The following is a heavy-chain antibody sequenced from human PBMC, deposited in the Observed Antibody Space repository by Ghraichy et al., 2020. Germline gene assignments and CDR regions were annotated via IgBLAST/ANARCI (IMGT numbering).Heavy chain of an antibody. V-gene: IGHV4-59*01. CDR1: GGSISSYY. CDR2: IYYSGST. J-gene: IGHJ4*02. Sequence: SQTLSLTCTVSGGSISSYYWSWIRQPPGKGLEWIGYIYYSGSTNYNPSLKSRVTISVDTSKNQFSLKLSSVTAADTAVYYCARSGSYEIDYWGQGTLVTVSS. CDR3: ARSGSYEIDY. D-gene: IGHD1-26*01.